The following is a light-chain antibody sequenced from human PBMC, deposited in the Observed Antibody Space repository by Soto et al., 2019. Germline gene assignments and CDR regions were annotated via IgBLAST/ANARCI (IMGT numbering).Light chain of an antibody. J-gene: IGLJ1*01. Sequence: SVLTRAPSECRSRGQPVDISGTGTSIDVGGYNYVSWYQQHPGKAPKLMIYEVNKRPSGVPDRFSGSKSGNTASLTVSGLQAEDEADYYCRSYAGSSNVFVTGTKVTVL. CDR3: RSYAGSSNV. CDR2: EVN. CDR1: SIDVGGYNY. V-gene: IGLV2-8*02.